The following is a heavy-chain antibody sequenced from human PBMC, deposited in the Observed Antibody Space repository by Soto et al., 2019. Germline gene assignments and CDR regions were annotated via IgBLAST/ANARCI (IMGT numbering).Heavy chain of an antibody. Sequence: ASVKVSCKASGYSFTSYAMHLVRQAPGQRLEWMGWINGGNGDTKYSQKFQGRVTITIDTSATTVYMELNNLKSEDTAVYYCAPSVIVATGPRNWFEPWGQGTLVTGSS. CDR3: APSVIVATGPRNWFEP. D-gene: IGHD6-13*01. CDR1: GYSFTSYA. CDR2: INGGNGDT. J-gene: IGHJ5*02. V-gene: IGHV1-3*01.